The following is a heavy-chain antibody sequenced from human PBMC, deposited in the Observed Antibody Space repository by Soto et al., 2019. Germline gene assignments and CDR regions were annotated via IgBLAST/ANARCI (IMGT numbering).Heavy chain of an antibody. CDR3: AAGDSGFQKYLND. Sequence: SVKVSCKASGFSFTTSAVQWVRQARGQRLEWIGWIVVVSGKTNYAQKFQERVTITRDMSTSTAHMELSSLRSEDTAVYYCAAGDSGFQKYLNDWGQGNQVTVSS. V-gene: IGHV1-58*01. CDR2: IVVVSGKT. CDR1: GFSFTTSA. J-gene: IGHJ4*02. D-gene: IGHD5-12*01.